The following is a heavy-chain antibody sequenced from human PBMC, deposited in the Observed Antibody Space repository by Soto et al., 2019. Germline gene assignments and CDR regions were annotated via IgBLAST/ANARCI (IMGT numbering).Heavy chain of an antibody. CDR3: ARIRDFGAPFDY. CDR1: GGSLSGYY. J-gene: IGHJ4*02. CDR2: INHSGST. D-gene: IGHD3-3*01. V-gene: IGHV4-34*01. Sequence: PSETLSLTCAVYGGSLSGYYWSWIRQPPGKGLEWIGEINHSGSTNYNPSLKSRVTISVDTSKNQFSLKLSSVTAADTAVYYCARIRDFGAPFDYWGQGTLVTVSS.